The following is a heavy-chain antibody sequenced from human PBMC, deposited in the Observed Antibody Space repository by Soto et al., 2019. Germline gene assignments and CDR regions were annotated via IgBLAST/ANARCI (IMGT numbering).Heavy chain of an antibody. CDR3: ARDGKAAPASGEDAFDI. Sequence: EVQLVESGGGLVQPGGSLRLSCAASGFTVSRYYMTWVRQAQGKGLEWVTATHTGGGALYADSVKGRFTISRQDSKNTVFLQMNSLRPEDTAVSFCARDGKAAPASGEDAFDIWGHGTMVTVAS. CDR1: GFTVSRYY. CDR2: THTGGGA. D-gene: IGHD6-13*01. V-gene: IGHV3-53*04. J-gene: IGHJ3*02.